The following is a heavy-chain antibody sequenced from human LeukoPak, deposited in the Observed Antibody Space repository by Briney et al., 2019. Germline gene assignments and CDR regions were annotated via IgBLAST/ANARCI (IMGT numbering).Heavy chain of an antibody. J-gene: IGHJ1*01. CDR3: AVGAYSGYFQA. CDR1: GGSINSSY. D-gene: IGHD4/OR15-4a*01. Sequence: SETLSLTCTVPGGSINSSYWSWIRQPPGKGLEWVGYIQYSGTTNYNPSFTSRITISIDTSKKHFSLQLSSPTAADTAVYYCAVGAYSGYFQAWGQGTLVTVSS. V-gene: IGHV4-59*08. CDR2: IQYSGTT.